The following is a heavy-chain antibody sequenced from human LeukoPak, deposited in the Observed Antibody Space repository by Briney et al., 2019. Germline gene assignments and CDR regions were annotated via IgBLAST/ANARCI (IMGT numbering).Heavy chain of an antibody. V-gene: IGHV3-23*01. J-gene: IGHJ4*02. CDR1: GYSFTNYW. CDR3: AKRVDSSGYYYLPYFDY. CDR2: ISDSGGSR. D-gene: IGHD3-22*01. Sequence: GESLKISCKGSGYSFTNYWIGWVRQAPGKGLEWVSVISDSGGSRYHADSVKGRFTISRDNSKNTLYLQMNSLRAEDTAVYYCAKRVDSSGYYYLPYFDYWGQGTLVTVSS.